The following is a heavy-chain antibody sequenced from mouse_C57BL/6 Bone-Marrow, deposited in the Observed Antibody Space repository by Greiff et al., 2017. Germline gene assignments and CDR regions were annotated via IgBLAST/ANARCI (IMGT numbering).Heavy chain of an antibody. J-gene: IGHJ2*01. V-gene: IGHV1-81*01. D-gene: IGHD1-1*01. CDR1: GYTFTSYG. Sequence: QVQLQQSGAELARPGASVKLSCKASGYTFTSYGISWVKQRTGQGLEWIGEIYPRSGNTYYNEKFKGKAKLTADKSSSPAYMELRSLTSEDSAVYFRARRGYYYGEDYWGQGTTLTVSS. CDR3: ARRGYYYGEDY. CDR2: IYPRSGNT.